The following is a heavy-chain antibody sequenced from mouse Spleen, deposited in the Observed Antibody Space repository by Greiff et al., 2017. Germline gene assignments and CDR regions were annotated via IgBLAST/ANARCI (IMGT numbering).Heavy chain of an antibody. J-gene: IGHJ2*01. CDR3: ARPYDYDRGYYFDY. CDR1: GFTFSSYA. V-gene: IGHV5-9-3*01. CDR2: ISSGGGNT. D-gene: IGHD2-4*01. Sequence: EVQRVESGGGLVKLGGSLKLSCAASGFTFSSYAMSWVRQTPEKRLEWVATISSGGGNTYYPDSVKGRFTISRDNAKNTLYLQMSSLKSEDTAMYYCARPYDYDRGYYFDYWGQGTTLTVSS.